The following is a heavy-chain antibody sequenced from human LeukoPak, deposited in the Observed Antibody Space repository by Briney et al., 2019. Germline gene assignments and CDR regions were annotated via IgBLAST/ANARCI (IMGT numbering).Heavy chain of an antibody. Sequence: GGSLRLSCAASGFTFSTYAMTWVRQAPGKGLEWVSGISGNSDMTYYADSVKGRFSISRDNAKNSLYLQMNSLRAEDTAVYYCARGTTVNDYWGQGTLVTVSS. CDR3: ARGTTVNDY. J-gene: IGHJ4*02. V-gene: IGHV3-23*01. CDR2: ISGNSDMT. D-gene: IGHD4-17*01. CDR1: GFTFSTYA.